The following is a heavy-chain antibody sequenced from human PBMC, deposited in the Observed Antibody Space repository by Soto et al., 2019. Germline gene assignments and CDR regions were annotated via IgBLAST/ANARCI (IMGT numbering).Heavy chain of an antibody. CDR1: GGSFSGYY. D-gene: IGHD3-16*02. Sequence: QVQLQQWGAGLLKPTETLSLTCAVYGGSFSGYYWSWIRQPPGKGLEWIGEINHSGSTNYNPSLKSRVTISVDTSKNQFSLKLSSVTAADTAVYYCARFQYDYVWGSYRPAFFDYWGQGTLVTVSS. CDR2: INHSGST. CDR3: ARFQYDYVWGSYRPAFFDY. V-gene: IGHV4-34*01. J-gene: IGHJ4*02.